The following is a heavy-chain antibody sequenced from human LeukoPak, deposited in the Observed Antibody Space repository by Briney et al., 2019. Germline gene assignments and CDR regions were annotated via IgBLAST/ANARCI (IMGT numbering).Heavy chain of an antibody. J-gene: IGHJ4*02. CDR2: FDPEDGEP. CDR3: ATLEDFAVEMATD. CDR1: GYTPTELS. D-gene: IGHD5-24*01. Sequence: ASVKVSCKVSGYTPTELSMHWVRQAPGKGLEWMGGFDPEDGEPIYAQNFQGRFTMTEDTSTDTVYMELSSLRSEDSAVYYCATLEDFAVEMATDWGQGTLVTVSS. V-gene: IGHV1-24*01.